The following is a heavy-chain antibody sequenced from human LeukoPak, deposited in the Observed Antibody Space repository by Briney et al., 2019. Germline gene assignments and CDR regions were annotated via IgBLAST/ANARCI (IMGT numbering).Heavy chain of an antibody. CDR2: ISGSGGST. J-gene: IGHJ4*02. D-gene: IGHD4-17*01. V-gene: IGHV3-23*01. CDR3: AIVTTDRPFDY. Sequence: PGGSPRLSCAASGFTFNSYAMSWVRQAPGKGLEWVSGISGSGGSTYYTDSVKGRFAISRDNSKNTLYLQMNSLRAEDTAVYYCAIVTTDRPFDYWGQGTLVTVSS. CDR1: GFTFNSYA.